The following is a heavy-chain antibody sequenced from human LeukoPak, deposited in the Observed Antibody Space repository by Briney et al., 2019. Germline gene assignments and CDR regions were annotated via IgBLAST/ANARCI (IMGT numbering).Heavy chain of an antibody. V-gene: IGHV3-23*01. CDR1: GFTFSSYA. CDR2: ITGNGGGT. CDR3: AKRDAYSFAI. D-gene: IGHD2-21*01. J-gene: IGHJ3*02. Sequence: GGSLRLSCAASGFTFSSYAMSWVRQAPGKGLEWVSSITGNGGGTYYADSVKGRFTISRDNSKNTLYLQLHSLRAEDTAVYCCAKRDAYSFAIWGQGTMVSVSS.